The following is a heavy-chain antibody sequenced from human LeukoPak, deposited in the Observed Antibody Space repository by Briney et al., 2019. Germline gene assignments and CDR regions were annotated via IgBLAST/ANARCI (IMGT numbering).Heavy chain of an antibody. V-gene: IGHV1-24*01. CDR3: ATGPHIGYMVRALQTANDY. CDR1: GYTLTELS. J-gene: IGHJ4*02. Sequence: ASVKVSCKVSGYTLTELSMHWVRQAPGKGLEWMGGFDPEDGETIYAQKFQGRVTMTEDTSTDTAYMELSSLRSEDTAVYYCATGPHIGYMVRALQTANDYWGQGTLVTVSS. D-gene: IGHD3-10*01. CDR2: FDPEDGET.